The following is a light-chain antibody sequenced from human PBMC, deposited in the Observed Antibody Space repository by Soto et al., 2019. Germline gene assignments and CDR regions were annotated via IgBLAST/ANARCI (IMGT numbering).Light chain of an antibody. Sequence: QSALTQPASVSASPGQSITISCAGTINDIGAYQYVSWYQHRPGKAPRLIIYDVTDRPSGVSSRFSGSKSDNSASLTISGLQTDDEADYYCSSFTTSLTVIFGGGTKLTVL. CDR1: INDIGAYQY. J-gene: IGLJ2*01. CDR2: DVT. CDR3: SSFTTSLTVI. V-gene: IGLV2-14*01.